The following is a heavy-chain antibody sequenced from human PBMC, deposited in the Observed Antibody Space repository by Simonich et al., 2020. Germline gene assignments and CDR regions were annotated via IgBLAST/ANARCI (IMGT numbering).Heavy chain of an antibody. Sequence: QVQLVESGGGVVQPGRSLRLSCAASGFTFSSYAMHWVRQAPGKRQEWVAVISYDRSIKYDADSVKGRFTISRDNSKNTLYLQMNSLRAEDTAVYYCAREDLTGDAFDIWGQGTMVTVSS. CDR3: AREDLTGDAFDI. CDR2: ISYDRSIK. J-gene: IGHJ3*02. CDR1: GFTFSSYA. D-gene: IGHD7-27*01. V-gene: IGHV3-30*07.